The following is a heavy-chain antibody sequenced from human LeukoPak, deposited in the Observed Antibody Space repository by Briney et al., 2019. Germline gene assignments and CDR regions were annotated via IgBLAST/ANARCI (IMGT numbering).Heavy chain of an antibody. D-gene: IGHD3-10*01. Sequence: SETLSLTCAVYGGSFSGYYWSWIRQPPGKGLEWIGEINHSGSTNYNPSLKSRVTISVDTSKNQFSLNLSSVTAADSAVYYCARRAVRGVIKYWGQGTLVTVSS. CDR3: ARRAVRGVIKY. CDR2: INHSGST. J-gene: IGHJ4*02. CDR1: GGSFSGYY. V-gene: IGHV4-34*01.